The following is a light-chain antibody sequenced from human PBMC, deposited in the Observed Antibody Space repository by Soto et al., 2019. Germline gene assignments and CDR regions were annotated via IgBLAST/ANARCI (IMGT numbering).Light chain of an antibody. J-gene: IGKJ3*01. CDR3: QQSYSTPKT. CDR1: QGISSY. V-gene: IGKV1-8*01. Sequence: AIRMTQSPSSLSASTGDRVTITFRASQGISSYLAWYQQKPGKAPKLLIYAASTLQSGVPSRFSGSGSGTDFTLTISSLQPEDFATYYCQQSYSTPKTFGPGTKVDIK. CDR2: AAS.